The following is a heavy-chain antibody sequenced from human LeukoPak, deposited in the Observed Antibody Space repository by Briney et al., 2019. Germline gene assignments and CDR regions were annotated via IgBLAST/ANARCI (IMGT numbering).Heavy chain of an antibody. CDR1: GYTLTELS. J-gene: IGHJ5*02. CDR2: FDPEDGET. Sequence: ASVKVSCKVSGYTLTELSTHWVRQAPGKGLEWMGGFDPEDGETIYAQKFQGRVTMTVDTSTDTAYMELSSLRSEDTAVYYCATEGYCSSTSCYTNRLDPWGQGTLVTVSS. D-gene: IGHD2-2*02. V-gene: IGHV1-24*01. CDR3: ATEGYCSSTSCYTNRLDP.